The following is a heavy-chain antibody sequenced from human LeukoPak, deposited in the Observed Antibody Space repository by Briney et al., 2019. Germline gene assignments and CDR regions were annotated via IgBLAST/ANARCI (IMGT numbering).Heavy chain of an antibody. CDR1: GFTVSSNY. V-gene: IGHV3-66*01. Sequence: PGGSLRLSYAASGFTVSSNYMSWVRQAPGKGLEWVSVIYSGGSTYYADSVKGRFTISRDNSKNTLYLQMNSLRAEDTAVYYCAREPPTRWSLDAFDIWGQGTMVTVSS. CDR3: AREPPTRWSLDAFDI. D-gene: IGHD5-24*01. CDR2: IYSGGST. J-gene: IGHJ3*02.